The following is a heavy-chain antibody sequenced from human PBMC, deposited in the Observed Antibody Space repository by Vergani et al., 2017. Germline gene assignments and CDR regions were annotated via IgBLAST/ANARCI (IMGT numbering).Heavy chain of an antibody. CDR2: ISGSGGST. CDR3: AKDGAGGYSYGAFDY. CDR1: GFTFSSYA. V-gene: IGHV3-23*01. J-gene: IGHJ4*02. D-gene: IGHD5-18*01. Sequence: EVQLLESGGGLVQPGGSLRLSCAASGFTFSSYAMSWVRQAPGKGLEWVSAISGSGGSTYYADSVKGRFPISRDNSKNTLYLQMNSLRAEDTAVYYCAKDGAGGYSYGAFDYWGQGTLVTVSS.